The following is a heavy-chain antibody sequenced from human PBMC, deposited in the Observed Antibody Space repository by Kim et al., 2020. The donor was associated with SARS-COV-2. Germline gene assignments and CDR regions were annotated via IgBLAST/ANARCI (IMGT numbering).Heavy chain of an antibody. V-gene: IGHV3-7*01. CDR1: GFTFSRYF. D-gene: IGHD6-19*01. CDR3: VRVPLEQWLVAALDY. Sequence: GGSLRLSCAASGFTFSRYFMSWVRQAPGKGLEWVANIKEDGSETYYEESLKGRLIISRDNAKNSLFLQMNSLRAEDTAVYYCVRVPLEQWLVAALDYWGQGTLVTVSS. CDR2: IKEDGSET. J-gene: IGHJ4*02.